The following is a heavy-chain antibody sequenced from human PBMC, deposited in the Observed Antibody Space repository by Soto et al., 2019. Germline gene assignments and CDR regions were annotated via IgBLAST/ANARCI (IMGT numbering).Heavy chain of an antibody. CDR3: AREAYDFWSGYYAKNYYYYMDV. D-gene: IGHD3-3*01. Sequence: ASVKVSCKASGYTFTSYAMHWVRQAPGQRLEWMGWINAGNGNTKYSQKFQGRVTITRDTSASTAYMELSSLRSEDTAVYYCAREAYDFWSGYYAKNYYYYMDVWGKGTTVTVSS. CDR1: GYTFTSYA. CDR2: INAGNGNT. J-gene: IGHJ6*03. V-gene: IGHV1-3*01.